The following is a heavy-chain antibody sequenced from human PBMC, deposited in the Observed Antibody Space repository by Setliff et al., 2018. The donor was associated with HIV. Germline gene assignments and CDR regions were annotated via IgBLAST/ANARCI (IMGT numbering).Heavy chain of an antibody. J-gene: IGHJ6*03. Sequence: PSETLSLTCDVYGESLSSYFRSWIRQPPGKGLEWIGEINHSGSTNYNPSLKRRLTISLDTSKNQFSLKLRSVTAADTAVHYCARGLPSYYYSYYMDVWGKGTTVTVSS. CDR3: ARGLPSYYYSYYMDV. CDR1: GESLSSYF. V-gene: IGHV4-34*09. CDR2: INHSGST.